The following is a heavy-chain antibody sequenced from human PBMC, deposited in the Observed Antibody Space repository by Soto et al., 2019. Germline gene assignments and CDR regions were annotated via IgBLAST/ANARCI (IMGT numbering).Heavy chain of an antibody. CDR1: GGSVSSGSYY. V-gene: IGHV4-61*01. D-gene: IGHD3-22*01. CDR3: ARVDYYDSSD. Sequence: QVQLQESGPGLVKPSETLSLTCTVSGGSVSSGSYYWSWIRQPPGKGLEWIGYIYYSGSTNYNPSLKSRVTISVDTSKNQFSLKLSSVTAADTAVYYCARVDYYDSSDWGQGTLVTVSS. CDR2: IYYSGST. J-gene: IGHJ1*01.